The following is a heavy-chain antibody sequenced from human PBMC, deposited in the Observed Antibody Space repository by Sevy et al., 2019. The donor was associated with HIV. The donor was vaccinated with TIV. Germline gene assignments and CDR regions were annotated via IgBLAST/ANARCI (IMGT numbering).Heavy chain of an antibody. CDR3: ARGPGYYDSSGYVAFDI. V-gene: IGHV4-31*03. CDR2: IYYSGST. CDR1: GGSISSGGYY. D-gene: IGHD3-22*01. Sequence: SETLSLTCTVSGGSISSGGYYWSWIRQHPGKGLEWVGYIYYSGSTYYNPSLKSRVTISVDTSKNQFSLKLSSVTAADTAVYYCARGPGYYDSSGYVAFDIWGQGTMVTVSS. J-gene: IGHJ3*02.